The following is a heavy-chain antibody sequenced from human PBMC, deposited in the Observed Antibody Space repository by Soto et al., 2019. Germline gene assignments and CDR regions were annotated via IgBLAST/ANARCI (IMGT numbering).Heavy chain of an antibody. Sequence: ASVKVSCKASGYTFTGYYMHWVRQAPGQGLGWMGWINPNSGGTNYAQKFQGWVTMTRDTSISTAYMELSRLRSDDTAVYYCASSGVVAGTYYGMDVWGQGTTVTVSS. CDR3: ASSGVVAGTYYGMDV. CDR1: GYTFTGYY. J-gene: IGHJ6*02. CDR2: INPNSGGT. D-gene: IGHD6-19*01. V-gene: IGHV1-2*04.